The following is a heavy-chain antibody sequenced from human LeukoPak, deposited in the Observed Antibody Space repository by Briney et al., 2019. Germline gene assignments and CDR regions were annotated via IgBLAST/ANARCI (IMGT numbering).Heavy chain of an antibody. CDR2: IYYSGST. CDR3: ARAQSNQMATKI. Sequence: SETLSLTCTVSGGSISSSSYYWGWIRQPPGKGLEWIGSIYYSGSTYYNPSLKSRVTISVDTSKNQFSLKLSSVTAADTAVYYCARAQSNQMATKIRGQGTLVTVSS. CDR1: GGSISSSSYY. D-gene: IGHD5-24*01. V-gene: IGHV4-39*07. J-gene: IGHJ4*02.